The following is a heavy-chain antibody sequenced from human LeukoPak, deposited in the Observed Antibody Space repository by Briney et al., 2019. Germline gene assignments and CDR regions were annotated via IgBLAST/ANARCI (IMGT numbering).Heavy chain of an antibody. CDR2: INPNSGGT. CDR1: GYTFTGYY. V-gene: IGHV1-2*02. Sequence: ASVKVSCKASGYTFTGYYMHWVRQAPGQGLEWMGWINPNSGGTNYAQKFQGRVTMTRDTSISTAYMELSRLRSDDTAVYYCVRAGYGLGYCSSTSCPYYYYYMDVWGKGTTVTVSS. CDR3: VRAGYGLGYCSSTSCPYYYYYMDV. D-gene: IGHD2-2*01. J-gene: IGHJ6*03.